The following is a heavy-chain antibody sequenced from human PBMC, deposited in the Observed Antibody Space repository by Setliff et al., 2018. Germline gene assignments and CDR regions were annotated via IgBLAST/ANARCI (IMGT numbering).Heavy chain of an antibody. J-gene: IGHJ4*02. CDR3: ACPDILTGLSDY. CDR1: GFTFSDYG. Sequence: GGSLRLSCAASGFTFSDYGMHWVRQAPGKGLEWVAVTWSDGSNMYYADSVKGRFTISRDNAKKSLYLQMNSLRAEDTAVYYCACPDILTGLSDYWGQGTLVTVS. V-gene: IGHV3-33*03. D-gene: IGHD3-9*01. CDR2: TWSDGSNM.